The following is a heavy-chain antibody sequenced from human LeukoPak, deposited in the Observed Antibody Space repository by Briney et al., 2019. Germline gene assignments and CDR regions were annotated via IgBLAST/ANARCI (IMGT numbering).Heavy chain of an antibody. CDR3: AKEGDHMGFDY. CDR1: GFTFSSYA. D-gene: IGHD2-21*01. CDR2: ISGSGGST. V-gene: IGHV3-23*01. J-gene: IGHJ4*02. Sequence: GGSRRLSCAASGFTFSSYAMSGFGKAPGKGLEWVSAISGSGGSTYYADSVKGRFTISRDNSKNTLYLQMNSLRAEDTAVYYCAKEGDHMGFDYWGQGTLVTVSS.